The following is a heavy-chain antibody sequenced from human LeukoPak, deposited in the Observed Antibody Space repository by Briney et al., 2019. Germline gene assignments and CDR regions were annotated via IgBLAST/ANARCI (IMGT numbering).Heavy chain of an antibody. CDR1: GGSMSSSSYY. Sequence: SETLSLTCTVSGGSMSSSSYYWGWIRQAPGKGLEWIGSIYYSGTTYHNPSLKSRVTISVDTSKNQFSLKLSSVTAADTAVYYCARGDTVAARPGRFDYWGRGTLVTVSS. D-gene: IGHD6-6*01. CDR2: IYYSGTT. J-gene: IGHJ4*02. V-gene: IGHV4-39*07. CDR3: ARGDTVAARPGRFDY.